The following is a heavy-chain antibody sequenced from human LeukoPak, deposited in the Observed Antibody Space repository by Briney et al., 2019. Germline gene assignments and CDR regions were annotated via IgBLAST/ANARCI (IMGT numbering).Heavy chain of an antibody. CDR2: LYNGGNT. D-gene: IGHD3-10*01. Sequence: GGSLRLSCAVSGFTVSSNYMSWVRQAPGKGLEWVSVLYNGGNTYYADSVKGRFTVSRDNSKNTLYLQMNSLRAEDTAVYYCAKIDVVSGPLTTWGRETLVTVSS. CDR1: GFTVSSNY. V-gene: IGHV3-53*01. J-gene: IGHJ4*02. CDR3: AKIDVVSGPLTT.